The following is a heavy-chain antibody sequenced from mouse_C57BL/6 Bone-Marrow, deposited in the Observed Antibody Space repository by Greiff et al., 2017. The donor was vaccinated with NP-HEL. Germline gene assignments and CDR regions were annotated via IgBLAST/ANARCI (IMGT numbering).Heavy chain of an antibody. J-gene: IGHJ3*01. D-gene: IGHD2-4*01. CDR3: ARDDYPAWFAY. CDR2: ISSGGSYT. Sequence: EVQRVESGGDLVKPGGSLKLSCAASGFTFSSYGMSWVRQTPDKRLEWVATISSGGSYTYYPDSVKGRFTISRDNAKNTLYLQMSSLKSEDTAMYYCARDDYPAWFAYWGQGTLVTVSA. CDR1: GFTFSSYG. V-gene: IGHV5-6*01.